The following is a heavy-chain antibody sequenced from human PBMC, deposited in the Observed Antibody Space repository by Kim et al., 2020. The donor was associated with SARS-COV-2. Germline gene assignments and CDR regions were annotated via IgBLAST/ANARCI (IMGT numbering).Heavy chain of an antibody. J-gene: IGHJ4*02. V-gene: IGHV3-7*01. CDR1: GFTFRSYW. CDR2: MNEDGSER. Sequence: GGSLRLSCAASGFTFRSYWMTWVRQAPGKGPEWVANMNEDGSERYYVDSVNGRFTISRDNAKNSLFLQMTNLRTDDTALYYCARDALRYSRDYWGQGTLV. D-gene: IGHD3-9*01. CDR3: ARDALRYSRDY.